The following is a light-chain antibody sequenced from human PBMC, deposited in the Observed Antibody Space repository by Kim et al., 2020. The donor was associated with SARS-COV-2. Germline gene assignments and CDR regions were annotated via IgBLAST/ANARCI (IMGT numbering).Light chain of an antibody. CDR2: YDS. Sequence: SYELTQPPSVSVAPGKTARITCGGNNIGSKSVHWYQQKPGQAPVLVIYYDSDRPSGIPERFSGSNFGNTATLTISRVEAGDEADYYCQAWDSSSDNVVFG. CDR3: QAWDSSSDNVV. J-gene: IGLJ2*01. CDR1: NIGSKS. V-gene: IGLV3-21*04.